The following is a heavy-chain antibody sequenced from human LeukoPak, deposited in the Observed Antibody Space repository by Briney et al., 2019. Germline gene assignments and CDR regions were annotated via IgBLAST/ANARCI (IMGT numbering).Heavy chain of an antibody. J-gene: IGHJ4*02. CDR1: GFTFSSYW. V-gene: IGHV3-23*01. D-gene: IGHD3-10*01. CDR3: AKDERMVRGVIIVYYFDY. CDR2: ISGSGGST. Sequence: GGSLRLSCAASGFTFSSYWMHRVRQAPGKGLEWVSAISGSGGSTYYADSVKGRFTISRDNSKNTLYLQMNSLRAEDTAVYYCAKDERMVRGVIIVYYFDYWGQGTLVTVSS.